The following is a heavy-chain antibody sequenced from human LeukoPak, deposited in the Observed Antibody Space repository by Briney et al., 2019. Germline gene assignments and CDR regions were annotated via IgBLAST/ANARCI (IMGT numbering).Heavy chain of an antibody. V-gene: IGHV1-69*13. CDR3: ASVRKGYCSSTSYYAPLNY. Sequence: GASETVSCKDSGGTFSSYAIRWVRQAPGQGLEWMGRIIPIFGTANYAQKFQGRVTITADESTSTAYMELSSLRSGDTAGDFCASVRKGYCSSTSYYAPLNYWGQGTLVTVSS. D-gene: IGHD2-2*01. CDR2: IIPIFGTA. J-gene: IGHJ4*02. CDR1: GGTFSSYA.